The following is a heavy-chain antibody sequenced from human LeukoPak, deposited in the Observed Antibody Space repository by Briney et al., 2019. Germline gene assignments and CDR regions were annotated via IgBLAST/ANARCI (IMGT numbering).Heavy chain of an antibody. D-gene: IGHD6-13*01. J-gene: IGHJ5*02. CDR1: GYTFTSYG. V-gene: IGHV1-18*01. CDR2: ISAYNGNT. CDR3: ARASGGSSSWYFWFDP. Sequence: ASVKVSYKASGYTFTSYGISWVRQAPGQGLEWMGWISAYNGNTNYAQKLQGRVTMTTDTSTSTAYMELRSLRSDDTAVYYCARASGGSSSWYFWFDPWGQGTLVTVSS.